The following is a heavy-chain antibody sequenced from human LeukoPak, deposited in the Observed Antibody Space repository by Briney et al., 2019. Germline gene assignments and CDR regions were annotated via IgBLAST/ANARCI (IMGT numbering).Heavy chain of an antibody. Sequence: ETLTLTCTVSGFSLSNARMGVSWIRQPPGKALEWLAHIFSNDEKSYSTSLKSRLTISKDTSKSQVVLTMTNMDPVDTATYYCARIRWEYSSSSLDYWGQGTLVTVSS. CDR1: GFSLSNARMG. CDR2: IFSNDEK. D-gene: IGHD6-6*01. V-gene: IGHV2-26*02. CDR3: ARIRWEYSSSSLDY. J-gene: IGHJ4*02.